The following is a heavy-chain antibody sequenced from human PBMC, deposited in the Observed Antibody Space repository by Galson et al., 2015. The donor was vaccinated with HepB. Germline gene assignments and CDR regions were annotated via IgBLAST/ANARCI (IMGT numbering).Heavy chain of an antibody. V-gene: IGHV4-39*01. Sequence: ETLSLTCTVSGGSISSSSYYWGWIRQPPGKGLEWIGSIYYSGSTYYNPSLKSRVTISVDTSKNQFSLKLSSVTATDTAVYYCARHGSSSWSNFHYWGQGTLVTVSS. CDR3: ARHGSSSWSNFHY. CDR1: GGSISSSSYY. CDR2: IYYSGST. J-gene: IGHJ4*02. D-gene: IGHD6-19*01.